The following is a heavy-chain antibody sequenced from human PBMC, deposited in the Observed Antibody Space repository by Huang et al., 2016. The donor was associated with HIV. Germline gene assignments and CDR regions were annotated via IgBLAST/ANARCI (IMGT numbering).Heavy chain of an antibody. CDR2: NQSPGNT. V-gene: IGHV4-4*07. D-gene: IGHD1-26*01. CDR1: GDSISSFY. J-gene: IGHJ4*02. CDR3: VRDNAYRGFFDS. Sequence: HLQESGPGLVKASETLSLTCSVSGDSISSFYWSWIRPSVENGLEWIGHNQSPGNTHFNPFLRSRSSMSVDTSKNQFSLTLTSMTAADAAIYYCVRDNAYRGFFDSWGQGILVTVPS.